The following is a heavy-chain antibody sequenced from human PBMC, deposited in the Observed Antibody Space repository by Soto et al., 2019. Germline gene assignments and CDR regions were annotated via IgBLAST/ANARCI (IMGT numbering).Heavy chain of an antibody. D-gene: IGHD4-17*01. CDR2: ISGSGGST. CDR1: GFTFSSYA. CDR3: AKDHNSLYGDYDTSHFDY. J-gene: IGHJ4*02. V-gene: IGHV3-23*01. Sequence: EVQLLESGGGLVQPGGSLRLSCAASGFTFSSYAMSWVRQAPGKGLEWVSAISGSGGSTYYADSVKGRFTISRDNSKNTLYLQMNSLRAEDTAVYYCAKDHNSLYGDYDTSHFDYWGQGTLVTVSS.